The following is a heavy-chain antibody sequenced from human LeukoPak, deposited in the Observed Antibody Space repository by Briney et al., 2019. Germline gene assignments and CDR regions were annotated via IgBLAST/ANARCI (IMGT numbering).Heavy chain of an antibody. J-gene: IGHJ4*02. CDR3: ARGKTMVYCGGDCYRFDN. Sequence: ASVKVSCKTSGYTFTGYYMHWVRLAPGQGLEWMGWINANDGATKYAQKFQGRVTMTRDTSISTAYMELSSVRSDDTALYYCARGKTMVYCGGDCYRFDNWGQGTLVTVSS. V-gene: IGHV1-2*02. D-gene: IGHD2-21*02. CDR1: GYTFTGYY. CDR2: INANDGAT.